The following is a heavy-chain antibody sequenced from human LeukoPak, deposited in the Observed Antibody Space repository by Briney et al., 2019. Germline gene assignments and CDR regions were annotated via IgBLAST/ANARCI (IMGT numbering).Heavy chain of an antibody. CDR2: IKEDGSKI. CDR1: GFTFSRYW. CDR3: ARIGYSSSSFDY. V-gene: IGHV3-7*01. J-gene: IGHJ4*02. Sequence: GGSLRLSCAASGFTFSRYWMSWVRQAPGKGLEWVANIKEDGSKIYYVDSVKGRFTISRDNGKNSVYVQMNTLRCEDTAVCFGARIGYSSSSFDYWGQGSLVTVSS. D-gene: IGHD6-6*01.